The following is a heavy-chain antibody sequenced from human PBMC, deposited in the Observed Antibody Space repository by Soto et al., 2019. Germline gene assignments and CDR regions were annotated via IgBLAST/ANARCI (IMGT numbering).Heavy chain of an antibody. V-gene: IGHV3-33*01. CDR3: ARDGIGGTASRGFCDY. CDR2: IWHDGSNK. J-gene: IGHJ4*02. D-gene: IGHD1-7*01. Sequence: QEHLVESGGGVVQPGRSLRLSCAASGSIFSGYGMHWVRQAPGKGLEWVAVIWHDGSNKYYADSVKGRFTISRDNSKNMLYLQMDSLRAEDTAVYYCARDGIGGTASRGFCDYWGQGTLVTVSS. CDR1: GSIFSGYG.